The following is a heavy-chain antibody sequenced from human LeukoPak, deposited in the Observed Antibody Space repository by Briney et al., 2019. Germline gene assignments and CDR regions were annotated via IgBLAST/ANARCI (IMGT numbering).Heavy chain of an antibody. J-gene: IGHJ4*02. V-gene: IGHV3-48*03. CDR2: ISSSGSTI. Sequence: GGSLRLSCAASGFTFSSYEMNWVRQAPGKGLEWVSYISSSGSTIYYADSVKGRFTISRDNAKNSLYLQMNSLRAEDTAVYCCAREKPYYYDSSGPFDYWGQGTLVTVSS. D-gene: IGHD3-22*01. CDR3: AREKPYYYDSSGPFDY. CDR1: GFTFSSYE.